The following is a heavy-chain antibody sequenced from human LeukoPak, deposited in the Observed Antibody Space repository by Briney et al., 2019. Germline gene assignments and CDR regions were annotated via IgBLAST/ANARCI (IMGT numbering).Heavy chain of an antibody. CDR3: AGEFGGSSGLYYYYYYMDV. CDR1: GFTFSSYA. J-gene: IGHJ6*03. Sequence: GGSLRLSCAASGFTFSSYAMSWVRQAPGKGLEWVSGINWNGGSTGYADSVKGRFTISRDNAKNSLYLQMNSLRAEDTALYYCAGEFGGSSGLYYYYYYMDVRGKGTTVTVSS. CDR2: INWNGGST. D-gene: IGHD3-16*01. V-gene: IGHV3-20*04.